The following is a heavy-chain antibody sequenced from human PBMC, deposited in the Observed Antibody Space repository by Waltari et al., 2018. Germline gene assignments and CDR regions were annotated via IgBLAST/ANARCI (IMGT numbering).Heavy chain of an antibody. CDR1: GFTFSTYS. Sequence: EVQLVESGGGLVQPGGSLRLSCAASGFTFSTYSMNWVSQAPGKGLEWVSYISSSSSTIYYADSVKGRFTFSRDNAKNSLYLQMNSLRAEDTAVYYCARDNDYYFDYWGQGTLVTVSS. CDR2: ISSSSSTI. J-gene: IGHJ4*02. D-gene: IGHD2-21*02. V-gene: IGHV3-48*04. CDR3: ARDNDYYFDY.